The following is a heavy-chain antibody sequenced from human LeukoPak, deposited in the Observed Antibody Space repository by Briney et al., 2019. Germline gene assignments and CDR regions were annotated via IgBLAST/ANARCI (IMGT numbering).Heavy chain of an antibody. CDR3: ARDLSPVVRASPMGY. Sequence: GGSLRLSCAASGFTFSAYAMHWVRQAPGKGLEWVALITYDGYYKYYSDSVKGRFTISSDTSKNTLYLQMNSLRAEDTAVYYCARDLSPVVRASPMGYWGQGTPVTVSS. D-gene: IGHD3-10*01. J-gene: IGHJ4*02. V-gene: IGHV3-30*04. CDR1: GFTFSAYA. CDR2: ITYDGYYK.